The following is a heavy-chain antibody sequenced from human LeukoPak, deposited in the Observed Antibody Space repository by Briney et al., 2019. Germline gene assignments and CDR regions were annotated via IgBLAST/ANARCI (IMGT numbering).Heavy chain of an antibody. D-gene: IGHD3-22*01. J-gene: IGHJ4*02. CDR2: ITGNSNYI. Sequence: GGSLRLSCAASGFTFSIYSINWVRQAPGKGLEWVSFITGNSNYIYYADSVKGRFTISRDNAKNSLYLQMNSLRAEDTAVYYCVREGDYSDSSGYYRPFDYWGQGTLVTVSS. V-gene: IGHV3-21*01. CDR3: VREGDYSDSSGYYRPFDY. CDR1: GFTFSIYS.